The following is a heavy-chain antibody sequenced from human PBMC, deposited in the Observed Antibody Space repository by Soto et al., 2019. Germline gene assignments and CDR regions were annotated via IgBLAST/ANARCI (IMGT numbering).Heavy chain of an antibody. CDR2: VYYSGGN. D-gene: IGHD6-19*01. CDR3: ARERGYSSGWCLDV. J-gene: IGHJ6*02. V-gene: IGHV4-31*03. CDR1: GGSVSSAGYY. Sequence: SETLSLTCTVSGGSVSSAGYYWTWIRQHPGKGLEWLGWVYYSGGNSYNPSLKSRVTISIDTSKNHVSLKLSTVTAADTAVYYCARERGYSSGWCLDVWGQGTTGTVS.